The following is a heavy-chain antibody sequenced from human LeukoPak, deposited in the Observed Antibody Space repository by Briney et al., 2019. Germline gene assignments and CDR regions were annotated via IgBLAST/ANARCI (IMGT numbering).Heavy chain of an antibody. J-gene: IGHJ4*02. CDR2: IKPDGSEK. CDR3: ARYGAYDFAY. Sequence: GGSLRLSCAASGFTFSSHWMSWVRQAPGKGLEWVAIIKPDGSEKAYVDSVKGRFTISRDNAKNSLYLQMNSLRAEDTAVYYCARYGAYDFAYGGQGTLVTVSS. CDR1: GFTFSSHW. D-gene: IGHD3-3*01. V-gene: IGHV3-7*01.